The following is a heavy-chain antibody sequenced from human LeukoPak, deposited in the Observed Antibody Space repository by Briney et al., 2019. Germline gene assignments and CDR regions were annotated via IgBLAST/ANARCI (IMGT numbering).Heavy chain of an antibody. CDR2: IWYGGSNK. CDR1: GFTFSSYG. J-gene: IGHJ6*03. V-gene: IGHV3-30*18. CDR3: AKGQDYMDV. Sequence: GRSLRLSCAASGFTFSSYGMHWVRQAPGKGLEWVAVIWYGGSNKYYADSVKGRFTISRDNSKNTLYLQMNSLRAEDTAVYYCAKGQDYMDVWGKGTTVTVSS.